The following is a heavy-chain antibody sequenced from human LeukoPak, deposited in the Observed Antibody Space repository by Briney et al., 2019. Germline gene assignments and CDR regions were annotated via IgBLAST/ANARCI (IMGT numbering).Heavy chain of an antibody. J-gene: IGHJ1*01. V-gene: IGHV1-2*02. CDR2: INPNSCDT. CDR1: GYTFTGYY. CDR3: SRAHLPTVTAFCHH. D-gene: IGHD4-17*01. Sequence: VASVTVSCKASGYTFTGYYIHWVRQAPGQGLEWMGWINPNSCDTGYAHNFQGRVTMTRDTSISPAYTDLSSLRSDDTAVYYCSRAHLPTVTAFCHHWGQGTLVTVSS.